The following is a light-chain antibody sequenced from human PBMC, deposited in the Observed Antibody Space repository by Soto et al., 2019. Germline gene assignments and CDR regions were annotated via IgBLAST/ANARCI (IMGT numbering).Light chain of an antibody. CDR2: RAS. Sequence: EVVLTQSQHNLSLSPGERATLSCLASQSVSNNYLAWYQQKPGQAPRLFMFRASSRATGIPARFSGSGSGTEFTLTISSLQSEDFAVYYCQQYNNWPPSITFGQGTRLEI. V-gene: IGKV3-15*01. CDR1: QSVSNN. J-gene: IGKJ5*01. CDR3: QQYNNWPPSIT.